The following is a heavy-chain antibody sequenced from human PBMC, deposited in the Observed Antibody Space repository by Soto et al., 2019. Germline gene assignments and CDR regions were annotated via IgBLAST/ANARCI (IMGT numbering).Heavy chain of an antibody. CDR3: VRASTAYYFDS. Sequence: EVQLVESGGGLVQPGGSLRLSCAASGFAFSDHYMDWVRQAPGKGLEWVGRIRNKPNSYTTVYAASVQGRFTISRDDSENSLYLQMNSLRSEDTAVYYCVRASTAYYFDSGGQGSLVTVSS. V-gene: IGHV3-72*01. J-gene: IGHJ4*02. CDR2: IRNKPNSYTT. CDR1: GFAFSDHY. D-gene: IGHD4-17*01.